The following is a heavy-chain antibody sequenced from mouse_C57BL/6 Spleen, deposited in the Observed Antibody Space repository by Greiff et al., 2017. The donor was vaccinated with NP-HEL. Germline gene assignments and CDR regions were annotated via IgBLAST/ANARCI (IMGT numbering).Heavy chain of an antibody. CDR2: IYLGDGDT. CDR3: ARLDDGESYYAMDY. CDR1: GYAFSSSW. V-gene: IGHV1-82*01. D-gene: IGHD2-3*01. Sequence: QVQLQQSGPELVKPGASVKISCKASGYAFSSSWMNWVKQRPGKGLEWIGRIYLGDGDTNHNGTSKGKAPLTADKSSSTTYMQLSSLTSEDSAVYFCARLDDGESYYAMDYWGQGTSVTVSS. J-gene: IGHJ4*01.